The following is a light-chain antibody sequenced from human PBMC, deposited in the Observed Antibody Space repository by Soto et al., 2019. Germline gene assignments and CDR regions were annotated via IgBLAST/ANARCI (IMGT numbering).Light chain of an antibody. CDR2: KVS. CDR3: MQGTHWSGT. Sequence: DVVMTQSPLSLPVTLGQPASISCRSSQSLVYSDGNTYLNWFQQRPGQSPRRLIYKVSNRDSGVPDRFSGSGSGTDFTLKISRVEAEDVGVYYCMQGTHWSGTFGQGTKLEIK. CDR1: QSLVYSDGNTY. V-gene: IGKV2-30*01. J-gene: IGKJ2*02.